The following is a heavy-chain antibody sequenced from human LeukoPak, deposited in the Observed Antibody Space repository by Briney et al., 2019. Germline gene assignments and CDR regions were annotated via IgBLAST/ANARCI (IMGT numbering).Heavy chain of an antibody. CDR3: ARGYTKDMTSVTHFDY. CDR1: GYTFTSYT. J-gene: IGHJ4*02. D-gene: IGHD4-17*01. V-gene: IGHV7-4-1*02. Sequence: GASVKVSCKASGYTFTSYTMNWVRQAPGQGLEWMEWINPNTGNPTYAQGFTGRFVFSLETSVSTAYMQISSLNAEDTAVYYCARGYTKDMTSVTHFDYWGQGTLVTVSS. CDR2: INPNTGNP.